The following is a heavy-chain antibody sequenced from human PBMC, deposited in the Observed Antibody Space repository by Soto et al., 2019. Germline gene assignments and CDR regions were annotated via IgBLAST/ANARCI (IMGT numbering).Heavy chain of an antibody. V-gene: IGHV3-64D*06. Sequence: GGSLRLSCSASGFTFSIYAMHWVRQAPGKGLEYVSSISTNGGSTHYADSVKGRFTISRDNSKNTQYLQMSSLRADDTAVYYCVKGDYYYDRSGYYPIHYSGQATLVTVSS. CDR2: ISTNGGST. CDR3: VKGDYYYDRSGYYPIHY. CDR1: GFTFSIYA. J-gene: IGHJ4*02. D-gene: IGHD3-22*01.